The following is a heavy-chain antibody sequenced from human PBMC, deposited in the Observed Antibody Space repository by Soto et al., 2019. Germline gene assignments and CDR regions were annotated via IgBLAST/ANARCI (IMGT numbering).Heavy chain of an antibody. CDR2: IKSKTVGGTT. J-gene: IGHJ4*02. D-gene: IGHD4-17*01. CDR3: TTAPDYGDDH. Sequence: NPVGSLRLSCAASGFTFRNAWMSWVRQAPGKGLEWVGRIKSKTVGGTTEYAAPVKGRFTISRDDSENTLYLQMNSLKTEDTAVYYCTTAPDYGDDHWGQGTLVTVSS. CDR1: GFTFRNAW. V-gene: IGHV3-15*01.